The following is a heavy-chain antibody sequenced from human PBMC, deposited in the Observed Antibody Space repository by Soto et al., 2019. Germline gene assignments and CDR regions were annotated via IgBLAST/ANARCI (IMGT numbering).Heavy chain of an antibody. D-gene: IGHD5-12*01. CDR1: GFTFSSYA. J-gene: IGHJ4*02. Sequence: GGSLRLSCAASGFTFSSYAMSWVRQAPGKGLEWVSAISGSGGSTYYADSVKGRFTISRDNSKNTLYLQMNSLRAEDTAVYYCAKDIVATIRFSNYYFDYWGQGTLVTVSS. CDR2: ISGSGGST. CDR3: AKDIVATIRFSNYYFDY. V-gene: IGHV3-23*01.